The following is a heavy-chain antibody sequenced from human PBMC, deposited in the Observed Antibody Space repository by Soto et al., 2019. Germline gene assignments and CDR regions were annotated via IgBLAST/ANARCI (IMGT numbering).Heavy chain of an antibody. D-gene: IGHD3-22*01. J-gene: IGHJ4*02. V-gene: IGHV1-3*01. Sequence: ASVKVSCKASGYTFTSYAMHWVRQAPGQRLEWMGWINAGNGNTKYSQKFQGRVTITRDTSASTAYMELSSLRSEDTAVYSCVRWLNCHMHYFDYWGQGTLVTVSS. CDR2: INAGNGNT. CDR1: GYTFTSYA. CDR3: VRWLNCHMHYFDY.